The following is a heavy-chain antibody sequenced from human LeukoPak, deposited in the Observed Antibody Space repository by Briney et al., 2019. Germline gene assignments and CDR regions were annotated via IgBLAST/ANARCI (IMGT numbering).Heavy chain of an antibody. J-gene: IGHJ4*02. D-gene: IGHD5-18*01. CDR3: AKGIIQLWLGFDY. CDR2: IKQDGNEK. CDR1: GFRFNTYW. Sequence: GGSLRLSCAASGFRFNTYWMSWVRQAPGKGLEWVANIKQDGNEKYYADSVKGRFTISRDNSKNTLYLQMNSLRAEDTAVYYCAKGIIQLWLGFDYWGQGTLVTVSS. V-gene: IGHV3-7*01.